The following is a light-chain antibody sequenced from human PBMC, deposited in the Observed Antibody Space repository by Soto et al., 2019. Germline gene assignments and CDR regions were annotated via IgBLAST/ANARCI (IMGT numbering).Light chain of an antibody. V-gene: IGKV4-1*01. CDR2: CAS. CDR3: QHYSGAPYT. CDR1: QSVLFSSNNKNY. J-gene: IGKJ2*01. Sequence: DIVMTQSPDSLAVSLGERATINCKSSQSVLFSSNNKNYLAWYQQKPGQPPKLLIYCASTRGSGVPDRFSGTGSGTDFTLTISSLQAEDVAVYDCQHYSGAPYTFGQGTKLESK.